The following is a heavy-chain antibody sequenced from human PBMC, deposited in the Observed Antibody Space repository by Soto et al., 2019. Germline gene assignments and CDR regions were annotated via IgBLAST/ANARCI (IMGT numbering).Heavy chain of an antibody. CDR1: GFTFSSYG. D-gene: IGHD2-8*02. V-gene: IGHV3-30*18. Sequence: QVQLVESGGGVVQPGRSLRLSCAASGFTFSSYGMHWVRQAPGKGLEWVAVISYDGSNKYYADSVKGRFTISRDNSKITPYLQMNSLRAEDTAVYYCAKGLVAGYYYGMDVWGQGTTVTVSS. CDR2: ISYDGSNK. J-gene: IGHJ6*02. CDR3: AKGLVAGYYYGMDV.